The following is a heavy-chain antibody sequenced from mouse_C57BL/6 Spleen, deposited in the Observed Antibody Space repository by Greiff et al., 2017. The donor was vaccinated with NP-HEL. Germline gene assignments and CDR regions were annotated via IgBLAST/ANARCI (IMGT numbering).Heavy chain of an antibody. D-gene: IGHD1-1*01. V-gene: IGHV14-2*01. CDR2: IDPEDGET. CDR1: GFNIKDYY. Sequence: VQLQQSGAELVKPGASVKLSCTASGFNIKDYYMPWVKQRPEQGLEWIGRIDPEDGETKYAPQFQGKATITADTSSNTAYLQLSSLTSEDTAVYYCARSNYGRDYFDYWGKGTTLTVSS. CDR3: ARSNYGRDYFDY. J-gene: IGHJ2*01.